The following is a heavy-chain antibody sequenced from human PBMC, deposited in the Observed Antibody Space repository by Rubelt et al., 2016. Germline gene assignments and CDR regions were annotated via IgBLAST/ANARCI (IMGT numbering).Heavy chain of an antibody. V-gene: IGHV3-30*04. J-gene: IGHJ4*02. CDR3: ARAISPRFICSVDY. CDR2: ISYDGSDE. D-gene: IGHD2-21*01. CDR1: GFTSNYA. Sequence: VQLVESGGGLVQPGGSLRLSCATSGFTSNYAMHWVRQAPGKGLEWVAVISYDGSDEYYADSVKGRFTISSDNSKNMLYLQMIGLRAEDTAVYYCARAISPRFICSVDYWGQGTLVTVSS.